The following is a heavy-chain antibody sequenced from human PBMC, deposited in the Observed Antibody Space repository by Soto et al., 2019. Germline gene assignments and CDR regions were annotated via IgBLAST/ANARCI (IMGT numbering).Heavy chain of an antibody. CDR1: GFTFSSYG. J-gene: IGHJ4*02. V-gene: IGHV3-30*18. CDR3: AKGGSGSSCWYSFSY. Sequence: GGSLRLSCAASGFTFSSYGMHWVRQAPGKGLEWVAVISYDGSNKYYADSVKDRFTISRDNSKNTLYLQMNSLRAEDTAVYYCAKGGSGSSCWYSFSYWGQGTLVTVSS. D-gene: IGHD6-13*01. CDR2: ISYDGSNK.